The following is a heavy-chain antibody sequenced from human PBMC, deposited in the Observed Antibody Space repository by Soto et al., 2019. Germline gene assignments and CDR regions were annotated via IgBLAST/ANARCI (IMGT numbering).Heavy chain of an antibody. CDR1: VGTFSSYA. CDR2: IIPIFGTA. J-gene: IGHJ6*02. CDR3: ARAGNYSPVRYYGMDV. Sequence: GXSVKVSCKASVGTFSSYAISWVRQAPGQGLEWMGGIIPIFGTANYAQKFQGKVTITADESTSTAYMELSSLRSEDTAVYYCARAGNYSPVRYYGMDVWGQGTTVTVSS. V-gene: IGHV1-69*13. D-gene: IGHD3-10*01.